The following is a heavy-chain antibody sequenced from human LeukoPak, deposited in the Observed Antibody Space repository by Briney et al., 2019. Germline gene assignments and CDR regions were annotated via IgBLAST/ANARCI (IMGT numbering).Heavy chain of an antibody. V-gene: IGHV1-18*01. D-gene: IGHD2-2*01. J-gene: IGHJ6*02. Sequence: ASVKVSCKASGYTFTSYGISWVRQAPGQGLEWMGWISAYNGNTNYAQKLQGRVTMTTDTSTSTAYMELRSLRSDDTAVYYCARGFVVPAYYYYYGMDVWGQGTTVTVSS. CDR3: ARGFVVPAYYYYYGMDV. CDR2: ISAYNGNT. CDR1: GYTFTSYG.